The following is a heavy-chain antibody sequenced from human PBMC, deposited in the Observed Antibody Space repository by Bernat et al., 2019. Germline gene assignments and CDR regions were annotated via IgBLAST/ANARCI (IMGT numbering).Heavy chain of an antibody. Sequence: IQLVQSGAEVKKPGASVKVSCKASGYTFSTYGISWIRQAPGQGLEWMGWISAYSGNTNYPQEMEGRVTMTTDTSTNTAYMEVLSLTSADTAVYYCVRDSDRRVLQVWLPDYWGQGTLVTVSS. CDR3: VRDSDRRVLQVWLPDY. J-gene: IGHJ4*02. CDR2: ISAYSGNT. D-gene: IGHD3-10*01. CDR1: GYTFSTYG. V-gene: IGHV1-18*01.